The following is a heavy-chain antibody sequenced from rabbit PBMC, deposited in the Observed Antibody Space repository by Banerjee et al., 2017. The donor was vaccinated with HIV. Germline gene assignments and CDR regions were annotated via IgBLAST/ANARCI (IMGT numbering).Heavy chain of an antibody. CDR3: ARGAGSGYRLDL. D-gene: IGHD8-1*01. V-gene: IGHV1S40*01. CDR1: GLDFSSSHW. Sequence: QSLEESGGDLVQPGASLTLTCKASGLDFSSSHWICWVRQAPGKGLEWIACSNTISGDTVYATWAKGRFTISKASWTTVTLQMTSLTAADTASYFCARGAGSGYRLDLWGPGTLVTVS. CDR2: SNTISGDT. J-gene: IGHJ6*01.